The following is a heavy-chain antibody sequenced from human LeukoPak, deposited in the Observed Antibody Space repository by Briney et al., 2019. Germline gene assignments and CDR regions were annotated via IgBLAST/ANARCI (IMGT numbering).Heavy chain of an antibody. CDR3: AKYYYYDSSGYYSGGAFDV. J-gene: IGHJ3*01. Sequence: GGSLRLSCAASGFTFSAFGMSWVRQAPGKGLEWVSSISGRGDGTDHAESVKGRFTVSRENFKNTVFLQMNSLRVEDTAVYYCAKYYYYDSSGYYSGGAFDVWGQGTMVTVSS. CDR1: GFTFSAFG. D-gene: IGHD3-22*01. V-gene: IGHV3-23*01. CDR2: ISGRGDGT.